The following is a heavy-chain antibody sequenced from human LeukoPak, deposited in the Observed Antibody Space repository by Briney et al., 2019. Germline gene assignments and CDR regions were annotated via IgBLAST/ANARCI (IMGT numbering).Heavy chain of an antibody. Sequence: SETLSLTCTVSGGSISSYYWSWIRQPPGKGLEWIGSIYQSGSTYYNPSLKSRVTISVDTSKNQFSLKLSSVTAADTAIYYCARLAWGRLDYWGQGTLVTVSS. CDR2: IYQSGST. J-gene: IGHJ4*02. D-gene: IGHD7-27*01. CDR3: ARLAWGRLDY. V-gene: IGHV4-59*08. CDR1: GGSISSYY.